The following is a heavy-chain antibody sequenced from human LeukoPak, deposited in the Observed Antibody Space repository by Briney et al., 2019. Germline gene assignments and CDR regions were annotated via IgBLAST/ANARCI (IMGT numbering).Heavy chain of an antibody. J-gene: IGHJ4*02. D-gene: IGHD3-22*01. Sequence: PGGSLRLSCAASGFTFSSYWMHWVRQAPGKGLVWVSRINSDGSDTTYADSVKGRFTASRDNAKNTLYLQMNSLRDEDTAVYYCASVGGSGYYSDYWGQGTLVTVSS. CDR2: INSDGSDT. CDR3: ASVGGSGYYSDY. V-gene: IGHV3-74*01. CDR1: GFTFSSYW.